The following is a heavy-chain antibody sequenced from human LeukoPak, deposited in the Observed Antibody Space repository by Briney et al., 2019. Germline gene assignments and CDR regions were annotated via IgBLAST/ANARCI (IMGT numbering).Heavy chain of an antibody. V-gene: IGHV3-74*01. Sequence: PGGSLRLSCTASGFTFRNSRMHWVRQAPGQGLMWVSRIGSDGSNTIYADSVKGRFTISRDNAKNTLYLQMNSLRAEDTAVYYCAAISSDTTLDYWGQGTLVTVSS. J-gene: IGHJ4*02. CDR3: AAISSDTTLDY. CDR2: IGSDGSNT. CDR1: GFTFRNSR. D-gene: IGHD6-19*01.